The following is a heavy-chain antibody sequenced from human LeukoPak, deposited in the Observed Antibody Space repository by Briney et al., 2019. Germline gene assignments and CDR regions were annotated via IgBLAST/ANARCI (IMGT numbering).Heavy chain of an antibody. J-gene: IGHJ4*02. Sequence: GGSLRLFCAASGFTFSRYWMTWVRQAPGRGLEWVANVKQDGTEKYYVDSVKGRFTISRDNAKNSLYLQMNSLRAEDTAVYYCARDSEWGLLRSDYWGQGTLVTVSS. CDR1: GFTFSRYW. V-gene: IGHV3-7*05. D-gene: IGHD1-26*01. CDR2: VKQDGTEK. CDR3: ARDSEWGLLRSDY.